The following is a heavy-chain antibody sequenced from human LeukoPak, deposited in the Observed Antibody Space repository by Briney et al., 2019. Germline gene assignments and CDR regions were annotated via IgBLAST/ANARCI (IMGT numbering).Heavy chain of an antibody. J-gene: IGHJ4*02. V-gene: IGHV3-15*01. CDR2: IKSKSDGGTT. D-gene: IGHD2-2*01. CDR1: GFTFSNAW. Sequence: GGSLRLSCAASGFTFSNAWMNWVRQAQGKGLEWVGRIKSKSDGGTTDYAASVKGRFTFSRDDSENTLYLQMDSLKAEDTAVYYCTTMPLGYCSSATCYAYFDYWGQGTLVTVSS. CDR3: TTMPLGYCSSATCYAYFDY.